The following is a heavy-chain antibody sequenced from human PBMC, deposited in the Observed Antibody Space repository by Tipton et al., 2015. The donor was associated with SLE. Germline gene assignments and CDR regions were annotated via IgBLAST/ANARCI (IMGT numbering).Heavy chain of an antibody. D-gene: IGHD3-3*01. J-gene: IGHJ3*02. V-gene: IGHV1-18*01. CDR2: ISAYNGNT. Sequence: QLVQSGAEVKKPGASVKVSCKASGYTFTSYGISWVRQAPGQGLEWMGWISAYNGNTNYAQKLQGRVTMTTDTSTSTAYMELRSLRSDDTAVYYCARADYDFWTGGPDAFDIWGQGTMVTVSS. CDR1: GYTFTSYG. CDR3: ARADYDFWTGGPDAFDI.